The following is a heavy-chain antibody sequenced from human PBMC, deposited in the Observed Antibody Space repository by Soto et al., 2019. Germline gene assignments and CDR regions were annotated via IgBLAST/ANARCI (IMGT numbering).Heavy chain of an antibody. CDR2: ISSSSSTI. CDR1: GFTFSSYS. J-gene: IGHJ4*02. CDR3: ARANYYGSPGDFDY. V-gene: IGHV3-48*01. Sequence: GGSLRLSCAASGFTFSSYSMNWVRQAPGKGLEWVSYISSSSSTIYYADSVKGRFTISRDNAKNSLYLQLNSLRAEDTAVYYCARANYYGSPGDFDYWGQGTLVTVSS. D-gene: IGHD3-10*01.